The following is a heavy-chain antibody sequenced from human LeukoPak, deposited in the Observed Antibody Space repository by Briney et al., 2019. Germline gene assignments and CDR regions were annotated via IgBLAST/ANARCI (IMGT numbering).Heavy chain of an antibody. V-gene: IGHV4-59*01. D-gene: IGHD3-16*02. CDR3: ARGDGGYTPFDY. CDR2: IYYSGST. CDR1: GGSISSYY. Sequence: TSETLSLTCTVSGGSISSYYWSWIRQPPGKGLEWLGYIYYSGSTNYNPSLKSRVTISVDTSKNQFSLKLSSVTAADTAVYYCARGDGGYTPFDYWGQGTLVTVSS. J-gene: IGHJ4*02.